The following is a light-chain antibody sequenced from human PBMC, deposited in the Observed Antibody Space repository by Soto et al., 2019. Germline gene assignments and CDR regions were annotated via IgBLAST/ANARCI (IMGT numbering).Light chain of an antibody. CDR1: QSVSSN. J-gene: IGKJ1*01. CDR2: GAS. CDR3: QQYNNWPPWT. V-gene: IGKV3-15*01. Sequence: EIVMTQSPATLSESPGERATLSCRASQSVSSNLAWYQHKPGQAPRLLIYGASTRATGIPARFSGSGSGTEFTLTISSLQSEEFAVYYCQQYNNWPPWTFGQVTKVEIK.